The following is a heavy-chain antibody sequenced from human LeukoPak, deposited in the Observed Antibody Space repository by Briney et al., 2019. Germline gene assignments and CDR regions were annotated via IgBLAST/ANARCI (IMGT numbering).Heavy chain of an antibody. D-gene: IGHD5-18*01. J-gene: IGHJ4*02. CDR3: ARGTVDTAMASPFDY. CDR1: GYSISRGYY. V-gene: IGHV4-38-2*01. Sequence: KTSETLSLTCAVSGYSISRGYYGGWIRQPPGKGLEWIGSIYHSGSTYYNPSLKSRVTISVDTSKNQFSLKLSPVTAADTAVYYCARGTVDTAMASPFDYWGQGTLVTVSS. CDR2: IYHSGST.